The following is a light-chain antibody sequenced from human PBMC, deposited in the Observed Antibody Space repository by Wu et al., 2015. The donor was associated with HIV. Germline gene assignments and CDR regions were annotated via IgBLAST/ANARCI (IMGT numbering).Light chain of an antibody. J-gene: IGKJ4*01. CDR3: QQGGSWPLT. Sequence: EIVLTQSPATLSLSPGKRATLSCRASQSVDYSLAWYQQKPGQAPRLLIYDASSRATDIPARFSGSGSGTDFTLTISSLEPEDFALYYCQQGGSWPLTFGGGTKVEIQ. CDR1: QSVDYS. V-gene: IGKV3-11*01. CDR2: DAS.